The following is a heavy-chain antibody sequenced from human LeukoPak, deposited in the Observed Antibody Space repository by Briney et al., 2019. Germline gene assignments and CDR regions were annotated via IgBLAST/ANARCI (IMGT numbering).Heavy chain of an antibody. Sequence: GGSLRLSCAASGFTFSSYSMNWVRQAPGKGLEWVSSISSSSSYIYYADSVKGRFTISRDNAKNSLYLQMNSLRAKDTAVYYCARGYYDSSGPPGYWGQGTLVTVSS. CDR1: GFTFSSYS. CDR3: ARGYYDSSGPPGY. D-gene: IGHD3-22*01. CDR2: ISSSSSYI. J-gene: IGHJ4*02. V-gene: IGHV3-21*01.